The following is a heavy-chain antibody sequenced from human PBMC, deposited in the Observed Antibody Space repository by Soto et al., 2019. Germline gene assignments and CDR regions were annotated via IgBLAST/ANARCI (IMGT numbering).Heavy chain of an antibody. D-gene: IGHD2-2*01. Sequence: TLSLTCAVYGGSFSGYYWSWIRQPPGKGLEWIGEINHSGSTNYNPSLKSRVTISVDTSKNQFSLKLSSVTAADTAVYYCARGRPGRYCSSTSCSPKPYWGQGTLVTVSS. J-gene: IGHJ4*02. CDR3: ARGRPGRYCSSTSCSPKPY. V-gene: IGHV4-34*01. CDR2: INHSGST. CDR1: GGSFSGYY.